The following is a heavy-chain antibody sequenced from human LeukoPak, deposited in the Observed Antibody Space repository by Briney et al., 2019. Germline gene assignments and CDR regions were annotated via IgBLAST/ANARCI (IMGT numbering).Heavy chain of an antibody. CDR2: ISYDGSTE. CDR3: ARAHLSSASTDYMDV. Sequence: GGSLRLSCAASGFMFSSYGLHWVRQAPGKGLEWVAIISYDGSTEYYADSVKGRFTISRDNSKNTLYLQMNRLRAEDTAVYYCARAHLSSASTDYMDVWGKGTTVTVSS. D-gene: IGHD6-6*01. V-gene: IGHV3-30*03. CDR1: GFMFSSYG. J-gene: IGHJ6*03.